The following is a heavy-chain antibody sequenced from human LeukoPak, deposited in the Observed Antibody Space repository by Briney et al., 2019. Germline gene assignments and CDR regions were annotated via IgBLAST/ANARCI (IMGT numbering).Heavy chain of an antibody. Sequence: GASVKVSCKASGYTFTSYGISWVRQAPGQGLGWMGWISAYNGNTNYAQKLQGRVTMTTATSTSTAYMELRSLRSDDTAVYYCARDFGTDIVVVVADPPYYYYGMDVWGQGTTVTVSS. CDR1: GYTFTSYG. V-gene: IGHV1-18*01. D-gene: IGHD2-15*01. CDR2: ISAYNGNT. J-gene: IGHJ6*02. CDR3: ARDFGTDIVVVVADPPYYYYGMDV.